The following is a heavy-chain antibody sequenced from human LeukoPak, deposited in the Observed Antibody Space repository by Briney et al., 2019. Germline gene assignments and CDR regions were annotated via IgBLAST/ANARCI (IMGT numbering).Heavy chain of an antibody. CDR3: TRRGVYYSDSSGFYY. D-gene: IGHD3-22*01. CDR2: IYPGDSDT. Sequence: GESLKISCKGSGYRFTNYWIGWVRQMPGKGLELMGSIYPGDSDTRYSPSFQGQVTISADKSITTAYLQWSSLKASDTAIYYCTRRGVYYSDSSGFYYWGPGTLVTVSS. J-gene: IGHJ4*02. CDR1: GYRFTNYW. V-gene: IGHV5-51*01.